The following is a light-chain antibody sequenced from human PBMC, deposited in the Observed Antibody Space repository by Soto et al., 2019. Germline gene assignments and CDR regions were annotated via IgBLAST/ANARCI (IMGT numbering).Light chain of an antibody. Sequence: EIVLAQSPGTLSLSPGERATLSCRASQSVTNSFLAWYQQKPGQAPSLLIYGASRRATGIPVRFTGSGSGTDFTLTISSLEPEDFAVYYCQQYVSSPWAFGQGTKVEI. J-gene: IGKJ1*01. CDR1: QSVTNSF. CDR2: GAS. CDR3: QQYVSSPWA. V-gene: IGKV3-20*01.